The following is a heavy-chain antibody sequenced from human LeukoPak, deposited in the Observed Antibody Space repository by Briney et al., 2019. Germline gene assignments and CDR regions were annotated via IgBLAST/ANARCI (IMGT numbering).Heavy chain of an antibody. D-gene: IGHD3-16*01. Sequence: GASVKVSCKASGYTFTSYAMHWVRQAPGQRLEWMGWINAGNGNTKYSQKFQGRVTITRDTSASTAYMELSRLRSDDTAVYYCARDTTDWNYVPFSPGTFDSWGQGTLVTVSS. CDR1: GYTFTSYA. CDR2: INAGNGNT. CDR3: ARDTTDWNYVPFSPGTFDS. J-gene: IGHJ5*01. V-gene: IGHV1-3*01.